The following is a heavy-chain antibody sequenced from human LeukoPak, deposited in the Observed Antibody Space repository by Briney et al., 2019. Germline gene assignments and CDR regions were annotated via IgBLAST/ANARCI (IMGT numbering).Heavy chain of an antibody. CDR1: GGSISIYY. J-gene: IGHJ5*02. CDR3: ARDVGDYSGYDWGKSNWFDP. Sequence: SETLSLTCTVSGGSISIYYWSWIRQPPGKGLEWIGYIYYSGSTNYNPSLKSRVTISVDTSKNQFSLKPSSVTAADTAVYYCARDVGDYSGYDWGKSNWFDPWGQGTLVTVSS. CDR2: IYYSGST. V-gene: IGHV4-59*01. D-gene: IGHD5-12*01.